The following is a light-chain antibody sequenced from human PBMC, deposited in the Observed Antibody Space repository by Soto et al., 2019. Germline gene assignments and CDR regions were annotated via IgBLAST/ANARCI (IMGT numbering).Light chain of an antibody. CDR3: QQSYNAPYT. CDR1: QDILKY. V-gene: IGKV1-39*01. Sequence: IQMTQSPASLSASIGDQVTITCRASQDILKYVNWYQQKSGQAPKILIFETSSLERRVPTRFKGSGYGICFSLTIDSLQPDDFATYFCQQSYNAPYTVGQGT. CDR2: ETS. J-gene: IGKJ2*01.